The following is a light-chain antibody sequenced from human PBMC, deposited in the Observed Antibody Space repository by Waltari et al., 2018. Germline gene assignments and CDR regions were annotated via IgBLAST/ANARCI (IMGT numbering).Light chain of an antibody. CDR1: QGINKY. CDR3: QQTFTMPYT. J-gene: IGKJ2*01. Sequence: DIQLTQSPSSLSASVVDRVAITCRASQGINKYLNWYQQKAGKAPKLLIYSESILQSGVPSRFSGGGSGTGFTLTISSLQPEDFATYYCQQTFTMPYTFGQGTKLEI. V-gene: IGKV1-39*01. CDR2: SES.